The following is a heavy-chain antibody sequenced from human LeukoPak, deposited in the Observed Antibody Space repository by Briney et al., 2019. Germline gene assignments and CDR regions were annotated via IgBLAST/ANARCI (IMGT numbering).Heavy chain of an antibody. Sequence: PSETLSLTCSVSGDSISSSGYYWDWIRQPPGKGLEWIGEINHSGSTNYNPSLKSRVTISVDTSKNQFSLKLSSVTAADTAVYYCARGPLPYQPLQLWGQGTLVTVSS. CDR1: GDSISSSGYY. CDR3: ARGPLPYQPLQL. CDR2: INHSGST. D-gene: IGHD2-2*01. V-gene: IGHV4-39*07. J-gene: IGHJ4*02.